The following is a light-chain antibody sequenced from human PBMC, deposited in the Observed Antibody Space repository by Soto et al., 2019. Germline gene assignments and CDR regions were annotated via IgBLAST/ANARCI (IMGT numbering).Light chain of an antibody. Sequence: QSVLTQPPSVSGAPGQRVTISCTGSSSNIGAGYGVHWYQQLPGTAPELLIYGNNNRPSGVPDRFSASKSGTSASLAITGLQAEDEADYYCQSYDSSLSGSVFGGGTKVTVL. CDR2: GNN. CDR3: QSYDSSLSGSV. V-gene: IGLV1-40*01. CDR1: SSNIGAGYG. J-gene: IGLJ3*02.